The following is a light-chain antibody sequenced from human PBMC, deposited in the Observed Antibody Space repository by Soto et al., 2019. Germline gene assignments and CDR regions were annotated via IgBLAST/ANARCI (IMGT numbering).Light chain of an antibody. CDR1: NIGSKS. CDR2: FDS. V-gene: IGLV3-21*04. Sequence: SYELTQPPSVSVAPGKTARITCGGNNIGSKSVHWYQQKPGQAPVLVIYFDSDRPSRIPERFSGSNSGNTATLPISRVEAGDEADYYCQVWASSSDHPVFAEGTKLTVL. CDR3: QVWASSSDHPV. J-gene: IGLJ2*01.